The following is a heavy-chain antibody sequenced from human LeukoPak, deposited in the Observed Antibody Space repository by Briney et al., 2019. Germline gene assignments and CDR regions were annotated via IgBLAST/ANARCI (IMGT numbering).Heavy chain of an antibody. CDR3: ATALNPSAFDV. CDR1: GHTITDSITDFY. CDR2: VDPENGEV. V-gene: IGHV1-69-2*01. J-gene: IGHJ3*01. Sequence: ASVRISCKISGHTITDSITDFYIHWVQQAPGKGLEWMGFVDPENGEVKCADKFQGRVTMTADKSMDIAYMELRSLRSDDTAEYFCATALNPSAFDVWGQGTLVSVSS.